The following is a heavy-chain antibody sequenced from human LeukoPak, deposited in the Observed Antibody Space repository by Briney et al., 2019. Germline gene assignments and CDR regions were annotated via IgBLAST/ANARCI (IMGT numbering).Heavy chain of an antibody. CDR2: INPNSGGT. CDR1: GYTFTGYY. J-gene: IGHJ4*02. D-gene: IGHD3-10*01. Sequence: ASVKVSCKASGYTFTGYYMHWVRQAPGQGLEWMGWINPNSGGTNYAQEFQGRVTMTRDTSISTAYMELSRLRSDDTAVYYCARRYGSGNTLDYWGQGTLVTVSS. CDR3: ARRYGSGNTLDY. V-gene: IGHV1-2*02.